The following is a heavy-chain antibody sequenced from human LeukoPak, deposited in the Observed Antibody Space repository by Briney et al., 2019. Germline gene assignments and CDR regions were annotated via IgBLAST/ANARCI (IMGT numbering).Heavy chain of an antibody. CDR2: ISYDGSNK. CDR1: GFTFSSYA. D-gene: IGHD6-19*01. V-gene: IGHV3-30*01. Sequence: GGSLRLSCAASGFTFSSYAMHWVRQAPGKGLEWVAVISYDGSNKYYADSVKGRFTISRDNSKNTLYLQMNSPRAEDTAVYYCARAPTPYSSGWYEGVDYWGQGTLVTVSS. J-gene: IGHJ4*02. CDR3: ARAPTPYSSGWYEGVDY.